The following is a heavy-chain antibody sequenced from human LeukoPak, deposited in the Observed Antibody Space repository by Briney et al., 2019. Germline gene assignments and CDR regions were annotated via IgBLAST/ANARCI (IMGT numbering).Heavy chain of an antibody. CDR2: ISYDAKSN. Sequence: GGSLRLSCVTSGFTFSSYGMHWVRQVPGKGLEWVAVISYDAKSNYHVDSVKGRFTISRDNSKNTLYLQMNSLRAEDTAVYYCAKDVRASGWYNPFDYWGQGTLVTVSS. CDR3: AKDVRASGWYNPFDY. J-gene: IGHJ4*02. D-gene: IGHD6-19*01. CDR1: GFTFSSYG. V-gene: IGHV3-30*18.